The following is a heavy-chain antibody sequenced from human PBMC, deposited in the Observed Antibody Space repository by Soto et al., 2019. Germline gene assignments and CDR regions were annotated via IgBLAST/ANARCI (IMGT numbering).Heavy chain of an antibody. CDR2: ISYDGSNK. CDR1: GFTFSSYA. Sequence: QVQLVESGGGVVQPGRSLRLSCAASGFTFSSYAMHWVRQAPGKGLEWVAVISYDGSNKYYADSVKGRFTISRDNSKNRLYLQMHSLRAEGTAVYYCARVFFVTAAGTGKGGLMDYWGQGTLVTVSS. D-gene: IGHD6-13*01. CDR3: ARVFFVTAAGTGKGGLMDY. V-gene: IGHV3-30-3*01. J-gene: IGHJ4*02.